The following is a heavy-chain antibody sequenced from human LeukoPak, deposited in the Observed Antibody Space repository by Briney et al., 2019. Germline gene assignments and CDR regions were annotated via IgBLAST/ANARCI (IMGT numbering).Heavy chain of an antibody. D-gene: IGHD6-25*01. CDR2: IYSGGDT. J-gene: IGHJ4*02. CDR3: ARPGYSTGAFDY. V-gene: IGHV3-53*01. Sequence: GGSLRLSCAASGLTVTSNYTSWIRQAPGKGLEWVSVIYSGGDTYYADSVKGRFTISRDNSKNTLYLQMNSLRAEDTAVYYCARPGYSTGAFDYWGQGTLVTVSS. CDR1: GLTVTSNY.